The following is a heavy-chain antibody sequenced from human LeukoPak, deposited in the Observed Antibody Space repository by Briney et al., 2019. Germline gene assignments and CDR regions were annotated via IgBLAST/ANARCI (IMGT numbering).Heavy chain of an antibody. J-gene: IGHJ4*02. Sequence: KPGGSLRLSCAASGFTFSTYTMNWVRQAPGKGLEWVSSISSSSGYIYYADSVKGRFTISRDNAENSLYPQMNSLRAEDTAVYYCTRGGTVTTGIDYLGQGTLFTVSS. V-gene: IGHV3-21*01. CDR3: TRGGTVTTGIDY. CDR1: GFTFSTYT. CDR2: ISSSSGYI. D-gene: IGHD4-17*01.